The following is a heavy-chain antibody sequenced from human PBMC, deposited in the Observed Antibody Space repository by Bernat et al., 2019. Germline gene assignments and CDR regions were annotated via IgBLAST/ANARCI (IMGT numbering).Heavy chain of an antibody. CDR1: GYTFTGYY. CDR2: INPNSGGT. D-gene: IGHD3-22*01. CDR3: AGERADYYDSSGHDAFDI. J-gene: IGHJ3*02. Sequence: QVQLVQSGAEVKKPGASVKVSCKASGYTFTGYYMHWVRQAPGQGLEWMGWINPNSGGTNYAQKFQGWVTMTRDTSISTAYMELSRLRSDDTAVYYCAGERADYYDSSGHDAFDIWGQGTMVTVSS. V-gene: IGHV1-2*04.